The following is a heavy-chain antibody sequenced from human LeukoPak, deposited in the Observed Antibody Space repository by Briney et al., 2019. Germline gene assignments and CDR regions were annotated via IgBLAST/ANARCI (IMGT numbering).Heavy chain of an antibody. Sequence: GTLSLTCAGYGGSFSGYYRSWIRQPPGKGLEWMGEINHSGSTNYNPPLKSRVTIPVDTSKNQFSLKLSSVTAADTAVYYCARVWQQLAENWFDPWGQGTLVTVSS. J-gene: IGHJ5*02. CDR1: GGSFSGYY. CDR3: ARVWQQLAENWFDP. CDR2: INHSGST. D-gene: IGHD6-13*01. V-gene: IGHV4-34*01.